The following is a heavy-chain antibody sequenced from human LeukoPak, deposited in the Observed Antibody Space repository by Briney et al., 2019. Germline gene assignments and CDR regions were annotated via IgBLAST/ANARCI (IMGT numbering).Heavy chain of an antibody. J-gene: IGHJ5*02. CDR2: ISVYNGNT. CDR3: ARDINGYYYDSHGYYPTDL. D-gene: IGHD3-22*01. CDR1: GYTFTSYG. Sequence: ASVKVSCKASGYTFTSYGISWVRHAPGQGLEWMGWISVYNGNTNYPQRIQGGVTMTTDTSTTTAYMELRSLRSDDTAVYYCARDINGYYYDSHGYYPTDLWGQGTLVTVSS. V-gene: IGHV1-18*01.